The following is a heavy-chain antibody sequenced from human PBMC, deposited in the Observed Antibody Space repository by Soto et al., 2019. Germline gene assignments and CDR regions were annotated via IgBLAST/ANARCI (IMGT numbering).Heavy chain of an antibody. J-gene: IGHJ4*03. CDR3: ARGGNGYFY. D-gene: IGHD2-21*01. CDR1: GDTCDSYW. CDR2: IKQDGGQT. V-gene: IGHV3-7*01. Sequence: GGNPKLSSAASGDTCDSYWMTWVRQAPGKGLEWVAHIKQDGGQTYYADSVKGRFTISRDNAKTSLYLQMNSLRAEDTSVYFCARGGNGYFY.